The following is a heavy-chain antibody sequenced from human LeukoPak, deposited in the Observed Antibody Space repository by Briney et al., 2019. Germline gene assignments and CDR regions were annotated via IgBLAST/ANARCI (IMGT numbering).Heavy chain of an antibody. Sequence: GKSLRLSCAASGFTFTSYAMSWVRQAPGEGLEWVSAISGSGASTYYADSVKGRFTISRDNSKNTLYLQMNSLRAGDTALYYCARGRLSPKYYYYGMDVWGQGTTVTVSS. CDR3: ARGRLSPKYYYYGMDV. D-gene: IGHD6-6*01. CDR2: ISGSGAST. CDR1: GFTFTSYA. J-gene: IGHJ6*02. V-gene: IGHV3-23*01.